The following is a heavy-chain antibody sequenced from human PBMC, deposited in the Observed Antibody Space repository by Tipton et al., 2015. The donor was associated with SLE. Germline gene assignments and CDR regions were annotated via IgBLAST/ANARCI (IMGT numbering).Heavy chain of an antibody. V-gene: IGHV4-4*02. D-gene: IGHD3-22*01. Sequence: TLSLTCAVSSGSISSSDWRSWVRQPPGKGLEWIGEIYRSGSATYNPSLKSRVTISMDKSKDQFSLNLASVTPADTAVYYCARNGFYSLDYWGQGTLVTVSS. J-gene: IGHJ4*02. CDR2: IYRSGSA. CDR1: SGSISSSDW. CDR3: ARNGFYSLDY.